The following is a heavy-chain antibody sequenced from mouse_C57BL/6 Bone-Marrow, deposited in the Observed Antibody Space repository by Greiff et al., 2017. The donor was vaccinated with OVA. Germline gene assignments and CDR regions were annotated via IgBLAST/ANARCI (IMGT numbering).Heavy chain of an antibody. J-gene: IGHJ2*01. Sequence: VQLKQSGPELVKPGASVKIPCKASGYTFTDYNMDWVKQSHGKSLEWIGDINPNNGGTIYNQKFKGKATLTVDKSSSTAYMELRSLTSEDTAVYYCARELGRGGYYFDYWGQGTTLTVSS. CDR3: ARELGRGGYYFDY. V-gene: IGHV1-18*01. CDR1: GYTFTDYN. D-gene: IGHD4-1*01. CDR2: INPNNGGT.